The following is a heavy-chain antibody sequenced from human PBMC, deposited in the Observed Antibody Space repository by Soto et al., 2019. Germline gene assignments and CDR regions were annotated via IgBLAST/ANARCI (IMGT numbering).Heavy chain of an antibody. Sequence: ASVKVSCKASGYTFTGYYMHWVRQAPGQGLEWMGWINPNSGGTNYAQKFQGRVTMTRGTSISTAYMELSRLRSDDTAVYYCARVILDIVVVPAAMDPWGQGTLVTVYS. D-gene: IGHD2-2*01. J-gene: IGHJ5*02. V-gene: IGHV1-2*02. CDR1: GYTFTGYY. CDR3: ARVILDIVVVPAAMDP. CDR2: INPNSGGT.